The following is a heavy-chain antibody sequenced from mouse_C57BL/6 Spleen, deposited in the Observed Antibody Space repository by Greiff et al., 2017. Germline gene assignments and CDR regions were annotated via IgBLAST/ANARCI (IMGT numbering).Heavy chain of an antibody. CDR3: YITTVVATPYAMDY. CDR1: GFNIKNTY. J-gene: IGHJ4*01. D-gene: IGHD1-1*01. Sequence: EVQLQQSVAELVRPGASVKLSCTASGFNIKNTYMHWVKQRPEQGLEWIGRIDPANGNTKYAPKFQGKATITADPSSNTAYLQLSSLTSEDTANYYCYITTVVATPYAMDYWGQGTSVTVSS. CDR2: IDPANGNT. V-gene: IGHV14-3*01.